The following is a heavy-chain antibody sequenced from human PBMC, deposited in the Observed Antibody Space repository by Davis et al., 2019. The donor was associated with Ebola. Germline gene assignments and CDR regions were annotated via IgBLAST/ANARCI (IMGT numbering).Heavy chain of an antibody. CDR2: ISGSGGST. Sequence: GESLKISCAASGFSFSTYAMSWVRQAPGKGLEWVSAISGSGGSTFYADSVKGRLTISRDNSKNMLYLQMNSLRAEDTAVYYCARDRPTRSSGWYSDAFDIWGQGTMVTVSS. D-gene: IGHD6-19*01. V-gene: IGHV3-23*01. CDR3: ARDRPTRSSGWYSDAFDI. CDR1: GFSFSTYA. J-gene: IGHJ3*02.